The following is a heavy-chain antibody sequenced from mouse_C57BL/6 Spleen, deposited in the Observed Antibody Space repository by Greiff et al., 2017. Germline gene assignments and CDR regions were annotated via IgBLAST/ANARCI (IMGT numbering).Heavy chain of an antibody. CDR3: ARDYYDYDRGFAY. D-gene: IGHD2-4*01. J-gene: IGHJ3*01. V-gene: IGHV1-26*01. CDR2: INPNNGGT. CDR1: GYTFTDYY. Sequence: EVQLQQSGPELVKPGASVKISCKASGYTFTDYYMNWVKQSHGKSLEWIGDINPNNGGTSYNQKFKGKATLTVDKSSSTAYMELRSLTSEDSAVYYCARDYYDYDRGFAYWGQGTLVTVSA.